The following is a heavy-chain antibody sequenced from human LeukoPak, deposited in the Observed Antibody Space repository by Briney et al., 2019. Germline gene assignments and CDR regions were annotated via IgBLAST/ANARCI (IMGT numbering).Heavy chain of an antibody. CDR2: INPGGSET. D-gene: IGHD1-26*01. CDR3: VRLMGDRTIYDY. J-gene: IGHJ4*02. V-gene: IGHV3-7*01. Sequence: GGSLRLSCAASGFTFRAYWMSWVRQAPGKGLEWVASINPGGSETYYVESLKGRFTISTDNAMNSFFLQMNGLRADDTAVYYCVRLMGDRTIYDYWGQGTLVTVSS. CDR1: GFTFRAYW.